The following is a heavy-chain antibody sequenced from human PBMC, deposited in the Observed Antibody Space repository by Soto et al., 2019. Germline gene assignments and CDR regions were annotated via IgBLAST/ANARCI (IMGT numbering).Heavy chain of an antibody. Sequence: EVQLVESGGGLIQPGGSLRLSCVVSGLAFSTYSMSWVRQAPGKGLEWVANINQDGSATHYVDPVKGRFTISRDNAKNSLYLQMTRLRADDTAVYYCARPARECNSPGFATWGQGTLLTVSS. CDR3: ARPARECNSPGFAT. CDR2: INQDGSAT. V-gene: IGHV3-7*01. J-gene: IGHJ5*02. D-gene: IGHD6-6*01. CDR1: GLAFSTYS.